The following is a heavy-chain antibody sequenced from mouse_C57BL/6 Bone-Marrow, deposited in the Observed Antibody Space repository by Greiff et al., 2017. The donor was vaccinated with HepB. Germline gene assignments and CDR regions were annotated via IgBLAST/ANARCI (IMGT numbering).Heavy chain of an antibody. J-gene: IGHJ2*01. Sequence: EVQLQESGGGLVKPGGSLKLSCAASGFTFSSYAMSWVRQTPEKRLEWVATISDGGSYTYYPDNVKGRFTISRDNAKNNLYLQMSHLKSEDTAMYYCARPLLRWYFDYWGQGTTLTVSS. CDR1: GFTFSSYA. V-gene: IGHV5-4*01. D-gene: IGHD1-1*01. CDR3: ARPLLRWYFDY. CDR2: ISDGGSYT.